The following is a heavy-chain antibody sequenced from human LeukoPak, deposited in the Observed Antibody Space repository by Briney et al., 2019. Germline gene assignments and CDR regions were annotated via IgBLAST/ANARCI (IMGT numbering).Heavy chain of an antibody. CDR1: GFTFSNYW. CDR2: IDQYGRAK. J-gene: IGHJ4*02. D-gene: IGHD5-18*01. Sequence: GGSLRLSCAASGFTFSNYWMSWVRQAPGKGLEWVASIDQYGRAKYYVDSVRGRFTFSRDNTKNSLHLQMNSLRAEGTAVYYCARADSYGSILDYWGQGTRVIDSS. CDR3: ARADSYGSILDY. V-gene: IGHV3-7*04.